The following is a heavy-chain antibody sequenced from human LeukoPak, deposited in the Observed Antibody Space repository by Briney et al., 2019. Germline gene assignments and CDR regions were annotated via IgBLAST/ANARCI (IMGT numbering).Heavy chain of an antibody. D-gene: IGHD4-17*01. V-gene: IGHV3-23*01. CDR3: AKDQWAYGDYPYFDY. CDR2: ISGSGANT. J-gene: IGHJ4*02. Sequence: PGGSLRLSCAASGFTFSTYAMSWVRQAPGKGLEWVSAISGSGANTYYAASVRGRFTISRDNSKNRLYLQVNSLSAEDTAVYYCAKDQWAYGDYPYFDYRGQGTLVTVSS. CDR1: GFTFSTYA.